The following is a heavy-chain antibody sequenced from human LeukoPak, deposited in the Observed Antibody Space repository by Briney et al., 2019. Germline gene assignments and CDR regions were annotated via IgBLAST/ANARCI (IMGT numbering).Heavy chain of an antibody. J-gene: IGHJ2*01. V-gene: IGHV4-38-2*02. Sequence: SETLSLTCTVSGYSISSGYYWGWIRQPPGKGLEWIGSIYHSGNTYYSPSLKSRVTISVDTSKNQFSLKLSSVTAADTAVYYCARGRSYWYFDLWGRGTLVTVSS. CDR3: ARGRSYWYFDL. CDR2: IYHSGNT. CDR1: GYSISSGYY.